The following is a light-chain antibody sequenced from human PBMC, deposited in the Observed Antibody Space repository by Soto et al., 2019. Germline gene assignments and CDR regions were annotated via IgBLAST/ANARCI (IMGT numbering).Light chain of an antibody. CDR3: QSYDSSLSRV. CDR1: RSNIGAGYD. V-gene: IGLV1-40*01. CDR2: GNS. Sequence: QSVLTQPPSVSGAPGQRVTISCTGSRSNIGAGYDVHWYQQLPGTAPKLLIYGNSNRPSGVPDRFSGSKSGTSASLAITGLQAEDEADYYCQSYDSSLSRVFGGGTKRTVL. J-gene: IGLJ2*01.